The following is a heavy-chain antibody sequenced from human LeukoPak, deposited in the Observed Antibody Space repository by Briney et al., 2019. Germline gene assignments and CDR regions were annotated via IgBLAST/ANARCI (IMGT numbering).Heavy chain of an antibody. J-gene: IGHJ6*03. CDR2: IKQDGSEN. Sequence: GGSLRLSCVASGFTFSSYWMSWVRQAPGKGLEWVANIKQDGSENFYVDSVKGRFTISRDNAKNSLYLQMNSLRAEDTAVYYCARVSPENLMPEVYYYYYYYMDVWGKGTTVTVSS. V-gene: IGHV3-7*01. CDR1: GFTFSSYW. D-gene: IGHD1-14*01. CDR3: ARVSPENLMPEVYYYYYYYMDV.